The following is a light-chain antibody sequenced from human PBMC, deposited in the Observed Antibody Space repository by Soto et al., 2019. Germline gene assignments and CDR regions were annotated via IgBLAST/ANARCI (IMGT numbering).Light chain of an antibody. J-gene: IGKJ2*01. CDR1: QSISSW. CDR2: KAS. Sequence: DIQMTQSPSTLSASVGDRVTITCRASQSISSWLAWYQQKPGKAPKLLIYKASSLESGVPARFSGSGSGTEFTLTISCLQPDDFATYYCHQYNSLYTFGQGTKLEIK. V-gene: IGKV1-5*03. CDR3: HQYNSLYT.